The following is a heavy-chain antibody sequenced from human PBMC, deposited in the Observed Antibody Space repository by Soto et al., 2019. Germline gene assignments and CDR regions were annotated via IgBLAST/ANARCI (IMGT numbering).Heavy chain of an antibody. J-gene: IGHJ6*02. CDR3: ARDTAMVTGYYYYGMDV. Sequence: QVQLVQSGAEVKKPGSSVKVSCKASGGTFSSYAISWVRQAPGQGLEWMGGIIPIFGTANYAQKFQGRVTITADESTSTAYMELSSLRSEDTAVYYCARDTAMVTGYYYYGMDVWGQGTTVTVSS. V-gene: IGHV1-69*01. D-gene: IGHD5-18*01. CDR2: IIPIFGTA. CDR1: GGTFSSYA.